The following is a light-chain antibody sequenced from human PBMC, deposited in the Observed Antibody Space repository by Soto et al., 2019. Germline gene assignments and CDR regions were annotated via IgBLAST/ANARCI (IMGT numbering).Light chain of an antibody. V-gene: IGKV4-1*01. Sequence: SVITRSPDSLAVSLCEGSTINCKSSQSVLFSSNNKNYLAWYQQKPGQSPKLLIYWASTRESGVPARFSGSGSGTDFTLTISSLQAADVAVYFCQQYYSPTWTFGPGTKVDIK. CDR1: QSVLFSSNNKNY. CDR3: QQYYSPTWT. J-gene: IGKJ1*01. CDR2: WAS.